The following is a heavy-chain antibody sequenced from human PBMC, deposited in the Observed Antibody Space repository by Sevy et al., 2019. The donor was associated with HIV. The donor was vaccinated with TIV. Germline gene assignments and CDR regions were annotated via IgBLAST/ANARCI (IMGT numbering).Heavy chain of an antibody. CDR1: GFTFSSYA. D-gene: IGHD6-13*01. CDR3: ARDFAAAGTYYFDY. CDR2: ISYDGSNK. V-gene: IGHV3-30-3*01. J-gene: IGHJ4*02. Sequence: GGSLRLSCAASGFTFSSYAMHWVRQAPGKGLEWVAVISYDGSNKYYAASVEGGFSISRDNSKNTLYLQMNSLRAEDTAVYYCARDFAAAGTYYFDYWGQGTLVTVSS.